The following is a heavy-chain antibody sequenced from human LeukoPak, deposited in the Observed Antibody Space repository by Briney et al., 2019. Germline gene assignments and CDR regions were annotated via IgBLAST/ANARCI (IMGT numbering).Heavy chain of an antibody. CDR3: ARDIVATIDARDYYYMDV. D-gene: IGHD5-12*01. V-gene: IGHV1-2*06. CDR2: INPNSGGT. J-gene: IGHJ6*03. CDR1: GYTFTGYY. Sequence: ASVKVSCKASGYTFTGYYMHWVRQAPGQGLEWMGRINPNSGGTNYAQKFQGRVSMTRDTSISTAYMELSRLRSDDTAVYYCARDIVATIDARDYYYMDVWGKGTTVTVSS.